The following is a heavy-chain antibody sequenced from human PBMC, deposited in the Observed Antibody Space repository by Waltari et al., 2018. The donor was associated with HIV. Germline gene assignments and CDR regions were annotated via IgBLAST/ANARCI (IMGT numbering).Heavy chain of an antibody. J-gene: IGHJ2*01. V-gene: IGHV3-48*03. CDR3: AKVREKQLWLRNWDFDL. CDR2: ISSSGSSI. Sequence: EVKLVESGGGLVQPGGSVRLSCAASGLTFGSSEVNWVRQAPGKGLEWISYISSSGSSIYYADSVKGRFTISRDNGKKSLYLQMNILRAEDTAVYYCAKVREKQLWLRNWDFDLWGRGTLVTVSS. CDR1: GLTFGSSE. D-gene: IGHD5-18*01.